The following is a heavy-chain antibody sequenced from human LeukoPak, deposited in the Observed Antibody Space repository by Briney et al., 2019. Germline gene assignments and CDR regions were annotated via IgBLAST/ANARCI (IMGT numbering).Heavy chain of an antibody. CDR3: TTDPGGSGSPTFDY. D-gene: IGHD3-10*01. CDR2: IKSKTDGGTT. V-gene: IGHV3-15*01. J-gene: IGHJ4*02. Sequence: XXXQAPXKXXXWVGRIKSKTDGGTTDYAAPVKGRFTISRDDSKNTLYLQMNSLKTEDTAVYYCTTDPGGSGSPTFDYWGQGTLVTVSS.